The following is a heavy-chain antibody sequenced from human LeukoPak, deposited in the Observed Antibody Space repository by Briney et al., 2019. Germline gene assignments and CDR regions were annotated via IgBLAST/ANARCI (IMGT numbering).Heavy chain of an antibody. CDR3: ARDMGSVAGHDY. CDR2: IYYSGST. Sequence: SETLSLTCAVYGGSFSDYYWSWIRQPPGKGLEWIGYIYYSGSTHYNPSLKSRVTISVDTSKSQFSLKMTSVTSADTALYYCARDMGSVAGHDYWGQGTLVTVSS. V-gene: IGHV4-59*01. CDR1: GGSFSDYY. D-gene: IGHD6-13*01. J-gene: IGHJ4*02.